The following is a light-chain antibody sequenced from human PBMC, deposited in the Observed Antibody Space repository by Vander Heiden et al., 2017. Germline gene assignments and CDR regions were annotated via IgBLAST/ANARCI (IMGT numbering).Light chain of an antibody. CDR2: GAS. J-gene: IGKJ2*01. V-gene: IGKV3-15*01. CDR1: QSVTSN. Sequence: EIWMTHSPPTLSVSPGETATLSCRASQSVTSNLDVYQQKPSQGPTLLIYGASTRATGIPARFRGSGSGTGFTLTISSLQSEDVAVDYCQRYNNWPLYTFGQGTKLEIK. CDR3: QRYNNWPLYT.